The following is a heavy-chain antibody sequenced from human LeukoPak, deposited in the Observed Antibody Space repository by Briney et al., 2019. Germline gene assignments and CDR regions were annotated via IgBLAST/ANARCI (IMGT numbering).Heavy chain of an antibody. CDR3: ARGPGYSYYYMDV. CDR1: GFTFSNYW. D-gene: IGHD2-8*02. CDR2: INSDGSST. J-gene: IGHJ6*03. Sequence: GGSLRLSCAASGFTFSNYWMHWVRQAPGKGLVWVSRINSDGSSTNYADSVKGRFTISRDNAKNTLYLQMNSLRAEDTAVYYCARGPGYSYYYMDVWAKGTTVTVSS. V-gene: IGHV3-74*01.